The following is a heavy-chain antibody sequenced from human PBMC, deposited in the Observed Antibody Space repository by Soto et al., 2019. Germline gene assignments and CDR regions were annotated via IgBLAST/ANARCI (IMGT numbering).Heavy chain of an antibody. CDR3: ARRYGGTFDY. V-gene: IGHV4-61*01. D-gene: IGHD2-15*01. CDR2: IYYSGST. Sequence: SETLSLTCTVSGGSISSGSYYWSWIRQPPGKGLEWIGYIYYSGSTNYNPSLKSRVTISVDTSKNQFSLKLSSVTAADTAVYYCARRYGGTFDYWGQGTLVTVSS. CDR1: GGSISSGSYY. J-gene: IGHJ4*02.